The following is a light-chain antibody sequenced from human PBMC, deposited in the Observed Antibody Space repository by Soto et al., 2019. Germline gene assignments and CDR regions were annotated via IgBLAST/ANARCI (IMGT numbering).Light chain of an antibody. J-gene: IGKJ2*01. Sequence: AIQMTQYPASLSASVGDRVPITCRASQGIRNDLCWYQQKPGKAPKLLIYAASSLQSGVPSRFIGRGSRTDFTLTISSRQPEDFATYYCLQDYNYPRTFGQGTKLEIK. CDR3: LQDYNYPRT. V-gene: IGKV1-6*01. CDR1: QGIRND. CDR2: AAS.